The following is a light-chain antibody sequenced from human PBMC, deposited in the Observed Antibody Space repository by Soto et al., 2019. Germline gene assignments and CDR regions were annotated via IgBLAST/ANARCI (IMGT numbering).Light chain of an antibody. CDR2: SAS. CDR3: QQSYTTPYT. Sequence: DIQMTQSPSSLSASVGDSVTITCRASQTIDSHLDWFQQRPGNAPKLLVYSASNLQSGVPSRFSGSGSGTYFTLTISSLQPEDVATYYCQQSYTTPYTFAQGTNLDIK. CDR1: QTIDSH. J-gene: IGKJ2*01. V-gene: IGKV1-39*01.